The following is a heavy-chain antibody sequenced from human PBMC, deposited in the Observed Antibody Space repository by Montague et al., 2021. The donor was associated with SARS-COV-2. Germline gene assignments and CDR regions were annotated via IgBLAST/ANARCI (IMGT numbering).Heavy chain of an antibody. J-gene: IGHJ4*02. CDR3: ARDEGSY. Sequence: SLRLSCAASGFTFRNYAMYWVRQAPGKRLEYVSAISSDGVHIYYANSVKGRFTISRDNSKNTLSLQMSSLRAEDMAMYYCARDEGSYWGQGTLVTVSS. CDR2: ISSDGVHI. CDR1: GFTFRNYA. V-gene: IGHV3-64*01.